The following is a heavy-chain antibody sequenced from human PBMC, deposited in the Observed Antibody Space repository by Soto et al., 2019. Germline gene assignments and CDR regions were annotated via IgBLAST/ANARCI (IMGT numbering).Heavy chain of an antibody. Sequence: PSETLSLTCTVSGDSISSGSYWGWIRQPPGEGPEWIASIYHGGTTFYNPSLKSRISISVDTSKNQFSLRLTSVTAADTATYYCARVHVMVVAGSTFDYWGPGNLVTVS. D-gene: IGHD6-19*01. CDR3: ARVHVMVVAGSTFDY. CDR1: GDSISSGSY. V-gene: IGHV4-38-2*02. CDR2: IYHGGTT. J-gene: IGHJ4*03.